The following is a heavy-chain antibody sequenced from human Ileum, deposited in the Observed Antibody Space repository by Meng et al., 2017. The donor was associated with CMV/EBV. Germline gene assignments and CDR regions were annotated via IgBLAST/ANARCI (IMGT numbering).Heavy chain of an antibody. J-gene: IGHJ4*02. CDR3: ASGKSNLEY. Sequence: QGQRQEVGEGLWKPSETLVLTCAVYGGSFRGYDWSWIRQVPGKGLEWIGEFNHYGSTNYNPSLKSRVTISVDTSKNQFSLNLSSVTAADTAVYYCASGKSNLEYWGQGTLVTVSS. CDR2: FNHYGST. CDR1: GGSFRGYD. V-gene: IGHV4-34*01. D-gene: IGHD4-11*01.